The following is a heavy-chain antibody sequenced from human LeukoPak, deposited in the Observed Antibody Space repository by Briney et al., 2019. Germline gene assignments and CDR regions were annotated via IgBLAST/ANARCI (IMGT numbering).Heavy chain of an antibody. Sequence: GGSLTLSCAASGFTLDDYGMSWVRQAPGAGLEWVSGINWNGGSTGYADSVKGRFTISRDNAKNSLYLQMNSLRAEDTALYYCARDYSGSYVRWDYWGQGTLVTVSS. V-gene: IGHV3-20*04. CDR3: ARDYSGSYVRWDY. CDR1: GFTLDDYG. J-gene: IGHJ4*02. D-gene: IGHD1-26*01. CDR2: INWNGGST.